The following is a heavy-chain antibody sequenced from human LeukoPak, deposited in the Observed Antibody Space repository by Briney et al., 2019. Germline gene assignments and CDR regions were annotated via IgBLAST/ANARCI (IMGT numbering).Heavy chain of an antibody. CDR3: AKECDYGNTSHMPCY. D-gene: IGHD4-17*01. CDR1: GFTSSSYA. V-gene: IGHV3-23*01. CDR2: ISDGGWT. J-gene: IGHJ4*02. Sequence: GGSLRLSCAASGFTSSSYAVSWVRQALGKGLEWVSTISDGGWTYYADSVKGRFAISRETAKNTLYLQLNSLRVEDTAVYFCAKECDYGNTSHMPCYWGQGTLVTVSS.